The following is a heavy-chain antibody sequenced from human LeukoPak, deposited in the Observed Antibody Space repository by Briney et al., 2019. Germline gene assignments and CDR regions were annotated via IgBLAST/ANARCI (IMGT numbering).Heavy chain of an antibody. CDR1: GFTFSSYA. D-gene: IGHD3-9*01. J-gene: IGHJ4*02. V-gene: IGHV3-23*01. Sequence: GGSLRLSCAASGFTFSSYAMSWARQAPGKGLEWVSAISGSGGSTYYADSVKGRFTISRDNSKNTLYLQMNSLRAEDTAVYYCAKSFEVASLSNFDYWGQGTLVTVSS. CDR2: ISGSGGST. CDR3: AKSFEVASLSNFDY.